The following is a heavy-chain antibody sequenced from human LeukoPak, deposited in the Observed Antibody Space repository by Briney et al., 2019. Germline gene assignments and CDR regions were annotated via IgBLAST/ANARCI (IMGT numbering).Heavy chain of an antibody. Sequence: GSLRLSCAASGFTFSGYWMSWVRQPPGKGLEWIGEIYHSGSTNYNPSLKSRVTISVDKSKNQFSLKLSSVTAADTAVYYCARQVAVAGPANWFDPWGQGTLVTVSS. CDR2: IYHSGST. CDR1: GFTFSGYW. D-gene: IGHD6-19*01. CDR3: ARQVAVAGPANWFDP. V-gene: IGHV4-4*02. J-gene: IGHJ5*02.